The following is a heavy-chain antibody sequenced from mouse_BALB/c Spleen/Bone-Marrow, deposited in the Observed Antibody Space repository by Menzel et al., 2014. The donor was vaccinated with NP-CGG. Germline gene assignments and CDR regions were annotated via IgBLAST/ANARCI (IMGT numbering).Heavy chain of an antibody. V-gene: IGHV14-4*02. CDR1: GFNIKDYY. J-gene: IGHJ2*01. Sequence: VQLKQSGAELVRSGASVKLSCTASGFNIKDYYMNWVKQRPEQGLEWIGWIDPENGDTEYAPKFQGKATKTADTSSNTAYLQLSSLTSEDTGVYYCNADPITWGQGTTLTVSS. CDR2: IDPENGDT. CDR3: NADPIT.